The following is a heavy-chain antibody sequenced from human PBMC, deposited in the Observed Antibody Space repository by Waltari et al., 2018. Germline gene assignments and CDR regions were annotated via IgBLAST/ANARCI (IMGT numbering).Heavy chain of an antibody. CDR1: GFTFSTYW. V-gene: IGHV3-7*01. Sequence: EVQLVESGGGLVQPGGSLRLSCVGSGFTFSTYWMSWVRQSPGKGLGWGANIKQNGREKSYVDSVKCRFIISRDDAQNSLYLQLNSLRAEDTAVYYCARRRGGGYWYFDLWGRGTLVTVSS. CDR2: IKQNGREK. J-gene: IGHJ2*01. CDR3: ARRRGGGYWYFDL. D-gene: IGHD2-15*01.